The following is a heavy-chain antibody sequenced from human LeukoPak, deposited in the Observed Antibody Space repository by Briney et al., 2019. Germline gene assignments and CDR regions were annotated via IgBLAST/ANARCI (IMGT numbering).Heavy chain of an antibody. Sequence: TSETLSLTCAVYGGSFSGYYWSWIRQPPGKGLEWIGYIYYSGSTNYNPSLKSRVTISVDTSKNQFSLKLSSVTAADTAVYYCARAGDTAMVDYWGQGTLVTVSS. CDR3: ARAGDTAMVDY. CDR1: GGSFSGYY. CDR2: IYYSGST. V-gene: IGHV4-59*01. J-gene: IGHJ4*02. D-gene: IGHD5-18*01.